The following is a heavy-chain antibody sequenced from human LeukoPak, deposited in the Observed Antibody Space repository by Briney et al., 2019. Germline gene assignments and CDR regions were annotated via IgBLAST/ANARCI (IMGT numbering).Heavy chain of an antibody. CDR3: ARSLERDYHGSGYYMNNWFDP. CDR2: IWYDGSNT. J-gene: IGHJ5*02. V-gene: IGHV3-33*01. D-gene: IGHD3-10*01. CDR1: GFTLSNYG. Sequence: GGSLRLSCAASGFTLSNYGMHWVRQAPGKGLEWVSVIWYDGSNTYYGDSEKGRFTISRDIPKNTLYLEMNSLRAEDTAVYYCARSLERDYHGSGYYMNNWFDPWGQGTLVTVSS.